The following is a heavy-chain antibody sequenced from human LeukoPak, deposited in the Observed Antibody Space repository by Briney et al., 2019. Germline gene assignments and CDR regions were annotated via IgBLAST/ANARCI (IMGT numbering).Heavy chain of an antibody. CDR3: VRDSSGYYPIFDY. J-gene: IGHJ4*02. CDR1: GGSFSGYY. D-gene: IGHD3-22*01. V-gene: IGHV4-34*01. CDR2: INHSGST. Sequence: SETLSLTCAVYGGSFSGYYWSWIRQPPGKGLEWIGEINHSGSTNYNPSLKSRVTISVDTSKNQFSLKLSSVTAADTAVYYCVRDSSGYYPIFDYWGQGTLVTVSS.